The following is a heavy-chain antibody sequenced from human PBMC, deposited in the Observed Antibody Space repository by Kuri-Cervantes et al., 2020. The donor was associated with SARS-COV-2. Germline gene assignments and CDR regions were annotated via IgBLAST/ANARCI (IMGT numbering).Heavy chain of an antibody. J-gene: IGHJ4*02. V-gene: IGHV4-59*01. CDR2: IYYSGST. D-gene: IGHD3-10*01. CDR3: ARVGGNWELPFDY. CDR1: GGSISSYY. Sequence: SETLSLTCTVSGGSISSYYWSWIRQPPGKGLEWIGYIYYSGSTNYNPSLKSRVTISVDTSKNQFSPKLSSVTAADTAVYYCARVGGNWELPFDYWGQGTLVTVSS.